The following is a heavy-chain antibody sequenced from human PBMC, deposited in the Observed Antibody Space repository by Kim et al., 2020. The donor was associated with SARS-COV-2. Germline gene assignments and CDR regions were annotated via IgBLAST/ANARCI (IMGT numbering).Heavy chain of an antibody. V-gene: IGHV4-59*01. Sequence: SETLSLTCTVSGGSITNYYWSWIRQPPGKGLEWIGYIYYSGSTNYNPSLKSRVTISVDTSKNQFSLKLSSVTAADTAVYYCARGGEQWLVQDYWGQGTLV. J-gene: IGHJ4*02. CDR3: ARGGEQWLVQDY. CDR1: GGSITNYY. D-gene: IGHD6-19*01. CDR2: IYYSGST.